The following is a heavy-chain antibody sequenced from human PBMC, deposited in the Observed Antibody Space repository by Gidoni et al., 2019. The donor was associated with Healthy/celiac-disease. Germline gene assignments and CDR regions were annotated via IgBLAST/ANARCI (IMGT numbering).Heavy chain of an antibody. Sequence: EVQLVQSGAEVKKPGESLRISCKGSGYSFTSYWISWVRQMPGKGLEWMGRIDPSDSYTNYSPSFQGHVTISADKSISTAYLQWSSLKASDTAMYYCASPGGYCSSTSCSDIWGQGTMVTVSS. V-gene: IGHV5-10-1*03. CDR1: GYSFTSYW. CDR3: ASPGGYCSSTSCSDI. J-gene: IGHJ3*02. CDR2: IDPSDSYT. D-gene: IGHD2-2*01.